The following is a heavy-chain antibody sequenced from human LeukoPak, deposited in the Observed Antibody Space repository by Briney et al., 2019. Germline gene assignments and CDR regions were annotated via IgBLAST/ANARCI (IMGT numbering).Heavy chain of an antibody. D-gene: IGHD3-22*01. CDR3: ARETVVVITGFDY. J-gene: IGHJ4*02. V-gene: IGHV3-30-3*01. CDR1: GFTFSSYA. Sequence: GRSLRLSCAASGFTFSSYAMHWVRQAPGKGLEWVAVISYDGSNKYYADSVKGQFTISRDNSKNTLYLQMNSLRAEDTAVYYCARETVVVITGFDYWGQGTLVTVSS. CDR2: ISYDGSNK.